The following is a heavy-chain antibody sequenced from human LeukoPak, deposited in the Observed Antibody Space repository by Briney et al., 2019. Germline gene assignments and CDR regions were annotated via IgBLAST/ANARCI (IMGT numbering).Heavy chain of an antibody. CDR1: GYTFTSYG. J-gene: IGHJ4*02. D-gene: IGHD6-6*01. CDR2: ISAYNGNT. CDR3: ARDRIAARPSEFDY. V-gene: IGHV1-18*01. Sequence: GASVKVSCKASGYTFTSYGISWVRQPPGQGLEWMGWISAYNGNTNYAQKLQGRVTMTTDTSTSTAYMELRSLRSDDTAVYYCARDRIAARPSEFDYWGQGTLVTVSS.